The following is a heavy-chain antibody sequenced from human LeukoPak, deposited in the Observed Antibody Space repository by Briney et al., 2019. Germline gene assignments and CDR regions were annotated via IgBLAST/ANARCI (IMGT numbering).Heavy chain of an antibody. V-gene: IGHV3-20*04. D-gene: IGHD2-2*01. J-gene: IGHJ4*02. CDR3: ARDRNPFVVVPAAIAFDY. CDR2: INWNGGST. Sequence: PGGSLRRSCAASGFTFDDYGMSWVRQAPGKGLEWVSGINWNGGSTGYADSVKGRFTISRDNAKNSLYLQMNSLRAEDTALYYCARDRNPFVVVPAAIAFDYWGQGTLVTVSS. CDR1: GFTFDDYG.